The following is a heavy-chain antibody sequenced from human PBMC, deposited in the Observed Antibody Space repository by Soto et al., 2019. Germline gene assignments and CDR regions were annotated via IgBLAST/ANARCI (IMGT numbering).Heavy chain of an antibody. D-gene: IGHD6-13*01. V-gene: IGHV4-34*01. CDR3: ARAASKGYSSSWYDPKYYFDY. Sequence: SETLSLTCAVYGGSFSGYYWSWIRQPPGKGLEWIGEINHSGSTNYNPSLKSRVTISVDTSKNQFSLKLSSVTAADTAVYYCARAASKGYSSSWYDPKYYFDYWGQGTLVTVSS. CDR1: GGSFSGYY. J-gene: IGHJ4*02. CDR2: INHSGST.